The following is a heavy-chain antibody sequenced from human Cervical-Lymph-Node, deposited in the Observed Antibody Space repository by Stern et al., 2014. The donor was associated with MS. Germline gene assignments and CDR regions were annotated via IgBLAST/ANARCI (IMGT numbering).Heavy chain of an antibody. CDR3: AKADDYAAGIDA. CDR1: GFKFDDFA. J-gene: IGHJ5*02. D-gene: IGHD3-16*01. V-gene: IGHV3-9*01. Sequence: EVQLEESGGGVVQPGRSLRFSCEASGFKFDDFAMHWVRQAPGKGLEWVSGLCWNCQGRGFADSVQGRFTMSRDNAKSSLFLNMHSLTAEDTALYYCAKADDYAAGIDAWGQGTLVVVSS. CDR2: LCWNCQGR.